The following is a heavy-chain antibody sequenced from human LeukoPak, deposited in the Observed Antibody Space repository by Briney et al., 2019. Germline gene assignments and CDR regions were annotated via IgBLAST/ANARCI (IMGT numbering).Heavy chain of an antibody. D-gene: IGHD2-15*01. CDR3: ARGRYCSGGSCYRNWFDP. Sequence: ASVKVSCKASGYSFTSYDINWVRQATGQGLEWMGYMNPNSGNTGYAQKFQGRVTMTRNTSKSTAYMELSSLRSDDTAVYYCARGRYCSGGSCYRNWFDPWGRGTLVTVSS. CDR1: GYSFTSYD. J-gene: IGHJ5*01. CDR2: MNPNSGNT. V-gene: IGHV1-8*01.